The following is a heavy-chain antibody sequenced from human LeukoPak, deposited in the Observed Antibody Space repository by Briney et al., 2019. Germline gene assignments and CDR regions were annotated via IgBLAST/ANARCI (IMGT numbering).Heavy chain of an antibody. V-gene: IGHV3-30*04. D-gene: IGHD3-10*01. Sequence: GGSLRLSCAASGFTFSSYAMHWVRQAPGKGLEWVAVISYDGSNKYYADSVKGRFTISRDNSKNTLYLQMNSLRAEDTAVYYCAKDRFTMVRGVSPHYFDYWGQETLVTVPS. CDR1: GFTFSSYA. J-gene: IGHJ4*02. CDR2: ISYDGSNK. CDR3: AKDRFTMVRGVSPHYFDY.